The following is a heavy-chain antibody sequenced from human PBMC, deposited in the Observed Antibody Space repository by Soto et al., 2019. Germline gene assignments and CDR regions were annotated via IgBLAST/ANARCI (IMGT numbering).Heavy chain of an antibody. J-gene: IGHJ4*02. Sequence: SETLSLTCTVSGDTVNNGDYFWSWIRQSPGKGLEWIGYVYNSGSTNYNPSLKSRVTISEDTSKSQFSLKVNSMTAADTAVYYCARYRREAVAGYTLDNWGQGILVTVSS. CDR1: GDTVNNGDYF. V-gene: IGHV4-61*08. CDR3: ARYRREAVAGYTLDN. D-gene: IGHD6-13*01. CDR2: VYNSGST.